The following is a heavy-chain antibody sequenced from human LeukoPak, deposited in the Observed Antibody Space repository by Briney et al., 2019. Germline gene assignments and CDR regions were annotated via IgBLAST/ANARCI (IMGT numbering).Heavy chain of an antibody. V-gene: IGHV3-20*04. Sequence: GGSLRLSCAASGFTFSYYAMNWVRQAPGKGLEWVSGINWNGGSTGYADSVKGRFTISRDNAKNSLYLQMNSLRAEDTALYYCARVQLVDYYYYSYMDVWGKGTTVTVSS. J-gene: IGHJ6*03. D-gene: IGHD6-6*01. CDR1: GFTFSYYA. CDR2: INWNGGST. CDR3: ARVQLVDYYYYSYMDV.